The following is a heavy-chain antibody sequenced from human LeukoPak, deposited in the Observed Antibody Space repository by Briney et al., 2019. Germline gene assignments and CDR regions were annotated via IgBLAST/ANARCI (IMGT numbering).Heavy chain of an antibody. Sequence: GGSLKISCQCSGYRFATFWIGWVRQMPGKGLGWWGIIFPGDSDTTYSPSFQAQSTISADKPRTTAYLQWSSLKAWTTPMFYCARLNYYDSSGYPDAFYIWGQGTMVTVSS. V-gene: IGHV5-51*01. CDR3: ARLNYYDSSGYPDAFYI. D-gene: IGHD3-22*01. J-gene: IGHJ3*02. CDR2: IFPGDSDT. CDR1: GYRFATFW.